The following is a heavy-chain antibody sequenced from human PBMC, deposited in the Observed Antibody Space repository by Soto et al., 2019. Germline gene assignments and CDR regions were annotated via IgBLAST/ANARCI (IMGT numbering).Heavy chain of an antibody. CDR2: IYYSGST. J-gene: IGHJ4*02. D-gene: IGHD2-21*02. CDR1: GGSVSSGSYY. CDR3: ARDTYCGGDCYSGFDY. V-gene: IGHV4-61*01. Sequence: SETLSLTCTVSGGSVSSGSYYWSWIRQPPGKGLEWIGYIYYSGSTNYNPSLKSRVTISVDTSKNQFSLKLSSVTAADTAVYYCARDTYCGGDCYSGFDYWGQGTLVTVSS.